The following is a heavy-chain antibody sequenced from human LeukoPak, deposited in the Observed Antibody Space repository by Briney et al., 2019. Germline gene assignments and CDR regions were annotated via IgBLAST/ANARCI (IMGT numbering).Heavy chain of an antibody. V-gene: IGHV3-53*01. CDR2: IYSGGST. CDR3: ARDRLSSSWLGRYYYYMDV. CDR1: GFTVSSNY. Sequence: GGSLRLSCAASGFTVSSNYMSWVRQAPGKGLEWVSVIYSGGSTYYADSVKGRFTISRDNSKNTLYLQMNSLRAEDTAVYYCARDRLSSSWLGRYYYYMDVWGKGTTVTISS. J-gene: IGHJ6*03. D-gene: IGHD6-13*01.